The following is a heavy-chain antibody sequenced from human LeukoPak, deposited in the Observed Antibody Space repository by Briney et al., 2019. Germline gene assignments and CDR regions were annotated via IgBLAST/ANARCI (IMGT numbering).Heavy chain of an antibody. Sequence: GGSLRLSCAASGFTFSDSYMSWIRQAPGKGLEWVSYISSRGSTIYYADSVKGRFTISRDNAKNSLYLQMNSLRAEDTAVYYCVRVSCSSTNCYGIAARKYYFDYWGQGTLVTVSS. J-gene: IGHJ4*02. CDR2: ISSRGSTI. CDR3: VRVSCSSTNCYGIAARKYYFDY. CDR1: GFTFSDSY. V-gene: IGHV3-11*01. D-gene: IGHD2-2*01.